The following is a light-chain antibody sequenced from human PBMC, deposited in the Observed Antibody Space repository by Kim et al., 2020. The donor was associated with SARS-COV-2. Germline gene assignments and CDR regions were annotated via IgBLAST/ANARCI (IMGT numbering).Light chain of an antibody. CDR3: QQSYSILPLT. CDR2: GAS. V-gene: IGKV1-39*01. CDR1: QSISTY. Sequence: DIQMTQSPSSLSASVGDRVIITCRASQSISTYLNWYQQKRGKAPKLLIYGASSLHSGVPSRFSGSGSGTDFTLTISSLQPEDFATYYCQQSYSILPLTFGGGTKVEIK. J-gene: IGKJ4*01.